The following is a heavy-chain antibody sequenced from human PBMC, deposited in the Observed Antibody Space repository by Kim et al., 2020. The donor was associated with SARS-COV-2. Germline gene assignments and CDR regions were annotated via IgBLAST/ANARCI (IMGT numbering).Heavy chain of an antibody. CDR3: ARGAGGYDAIDY. J-gene: IGHJ4*02. V-gene: IGHV4-31*02. Sequence: YSNPSLKSRVTISVDTSKNQFSLKLSSVTAADTAVYYCARGAGGYDAIDYWGQGTLVTVSS. D-gene: IGHD5-12*01.